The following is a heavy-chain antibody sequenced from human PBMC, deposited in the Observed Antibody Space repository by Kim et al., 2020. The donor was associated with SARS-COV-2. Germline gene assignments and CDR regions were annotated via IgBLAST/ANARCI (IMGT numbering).Heavy chain of an antibody. CDR2: ISYDGSNK. CDR1: GFTFSSYG. J-gene: IGHJ6*02. Sequence: GGSLRLSCAASGFTFSSYGMHWVRQAPGKGLEWVAVISYDGSNKYYADSVKGRFTISRDNSKNTLYLQMNSLRAEDTAVYYCARDEDYGMDVWGQGTTVT. CDR3: ARDEDYGMDV. V-gene: IGHV3-33*05.